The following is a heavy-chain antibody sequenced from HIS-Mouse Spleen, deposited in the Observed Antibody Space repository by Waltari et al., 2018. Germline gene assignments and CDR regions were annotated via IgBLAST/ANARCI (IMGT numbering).Heavy chain of an antibody. CDR1: GGSISSSSYY. V-gene: IGHV4-39*07. Sequence: QLQLQESGPGLVKPSETLSLTCTVSGGSISSSSYYWGWIRQPPGKGLGWIGNFYYSGRTNDNPSLKSRVTISVDTSKNQFSLKLSSVTAADTAVYYCAREIPYSSSWYDWYFDLWGRGTLVTVSS. D-gene: IGHD6-13*01. J-gene: IGHJ2*01. CDR3: AREIPYSSSWYDWYFDL. CDR2: FYYSGRT.